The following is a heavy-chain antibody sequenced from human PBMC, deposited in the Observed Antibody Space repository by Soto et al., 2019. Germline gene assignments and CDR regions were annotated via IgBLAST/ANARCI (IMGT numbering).Heavy chain of an antibody. D-gene: IGHD2-2*01. CDR2: INHSGST. J-gene: IGHJ4*02. CDR3: ARAVVVPARDFDY. CDR1: GGSFSGYY. V-gene: IGHV4-34*01. Sequence: SETLSLTCAVYGGSFSGYYWSWIRQPPGKGLEWIGEINHSGSTNYNPSLKSRVTISVDTSKNQFSLKLSSVTAADTAVYYCARAVVVPARDFDYWGQGTLVTVSS.